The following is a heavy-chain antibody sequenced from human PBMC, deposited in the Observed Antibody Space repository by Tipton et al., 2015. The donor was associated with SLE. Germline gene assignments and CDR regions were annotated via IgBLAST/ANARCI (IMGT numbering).Heavy chain of an antibody. CDR3: ARGVREYYDFWSGHLGGDYYYYMDV. D-gene: IGHD3-3*01. Sequence: TLSLTCSVAGLSMTTRPWWTWVRQPPGKALEWIGSIYYSGSTYYNPSLESRVTISVDTSKNQFSLKLSSVTAADTAVYYCARGVREYYDFWSGHLGGDYYYYMDVWGKGTTVTVSS. CDR1: GLSMTTRPW. V-gene: IGHV4-4*02. J-gene: IGHJ6*03. CDR2: IYYSGST.